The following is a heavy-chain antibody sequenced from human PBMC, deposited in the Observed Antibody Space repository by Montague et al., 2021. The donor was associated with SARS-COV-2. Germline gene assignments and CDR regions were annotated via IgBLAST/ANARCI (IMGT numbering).Heavy chain of an antibody. D-gene: IGHD2/OR15-2a*01. CDR3: ARHVPMYLTLENTFDI. V-gene: IGHV4-39*01. Sequence: SETLSLTCTVSGGSISSSGYYWGWIRQLPGKGLEWIGSIYYSGSTYYNPSLKSRVTIPVDTSKNQFSLKLSSVTAADTAVNYCARHVPMYLTLENTFDIWGQGTMVTVSS. CDR1: GGSISSSGYY. CDR2: IYYSGST. J-gene: IGHJ3*02.